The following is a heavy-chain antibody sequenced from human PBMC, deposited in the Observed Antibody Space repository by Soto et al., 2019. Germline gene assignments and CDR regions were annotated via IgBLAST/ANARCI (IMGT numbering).Heavy chain of an antibody. CDR3: ARVGWTTYYSPVFDY. CDR1: GFSLSSSGVG. D-gene: IGHD3-10*01. J-gene: IGHJ4*02. V-gene: IGHV2-5*02. Sequence: QITLKESGPTLVRPTQTLTLTCTFSGFSLSSSGVGVGWIRQPPGKALEWLALIYWDDDKRYSPSLKSRLTIAKDTSKNQVVLTLTKLDTVDTATYYCARVGWTTYYSPVFDYWGQGTLVTVSS. CDR2: IYWDDDK.